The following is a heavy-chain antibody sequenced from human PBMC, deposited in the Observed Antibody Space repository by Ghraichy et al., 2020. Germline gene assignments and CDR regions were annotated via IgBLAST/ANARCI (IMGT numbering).Heavy chain of an antibody. J-gene: IGHJ6*03. CDR2: ISGSGGST. CDR3: AKDRGSYYYYYYMDV. Sequence: GGSLRLSCAASGFTFSSYAMSWVRQAPGKGLEWVSAISGSGGSTYYADSVKGRFTISRDNSKNTLYLQMNSLRAEDTAGYYCAKDRGSYYYYYYMDVWGKGTTVTVSS. D-gene: IGHD1-26*01. CDR1: GFTFSSYA. V-gene: IGHV3-23*01.